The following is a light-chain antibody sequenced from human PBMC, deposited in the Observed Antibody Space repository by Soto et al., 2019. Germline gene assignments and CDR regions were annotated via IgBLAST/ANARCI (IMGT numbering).Light chain of an antibody. Sequence: DIQMTQSPSTLSASVGDRVTITCRASQSISSWLAWYQQKPGKAPKLLIYDASSLESGVPSRFSGSGSGTEFTLTISSLQPDDFATYYCQQDNSYSPEWTFGQGTKVEIK. CDR1: QSISSW. V-gene: IGKV1-5*01. CDR2: DAS. J-gene: IGKJ1*01. CDR3: QQDNSYSPEWT.